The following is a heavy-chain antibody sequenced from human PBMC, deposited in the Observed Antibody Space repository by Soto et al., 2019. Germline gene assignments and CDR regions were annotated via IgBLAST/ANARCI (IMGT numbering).Heavy chain of an antibody. D-gene: IGHD3-10*01. Sequence: GGSQRLSSTASGFTVRNYAVSWVRQAPGKGLEWVSSISSSSGYIYYADSVKGRFTISRDNAKNSLYLQMNSLRAEDTAVYYCARDRFADYWGQGTLVTVSS. J-gene: IGHJ4*02. V-gene: IGHV3-21*01. CDR3: ARDRFADY. CDR2: ISSSSGYI. CDR1: GFTVRNYA.